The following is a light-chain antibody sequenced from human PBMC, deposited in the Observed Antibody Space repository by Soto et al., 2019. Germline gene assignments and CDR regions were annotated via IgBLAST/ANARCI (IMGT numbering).Light chain of an antibody. V-gene: IGKV1-8*01. CDR1: QGISSY. CDR2: AAS. J-gene: IGKJ3*01. CDR3: QQYYSYPRT. Sequence: AIRMTQSPSSFSASTGDRVPITCRASQGISSYLAWYQQKPGKAPKLLIYAASTLQSGVPSRFSGSGSGTDFTLTISCLQSEDFATYYCQQYYSYPRTFGPGTKVDI.